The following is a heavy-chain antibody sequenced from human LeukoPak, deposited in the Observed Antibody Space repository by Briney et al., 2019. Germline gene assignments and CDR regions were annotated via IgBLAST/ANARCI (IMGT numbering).Heavy chain of an antibody. CDR2: INHSGST. Sequence: SETLSLTCAVYGGSFSGYYWSWIRQPPGKGLEWIGEINHSGSTYYNPSLKSRVTISVDTSKNQFSLKLSSVTAADTAVYYCASGYYDSSGYPPYYYGMDVWGQGTTVTVSS. CDR3: ASGYYDSSGYPPYYYGMDV. D-gene: IGHD3-22*01. V-gene: IGHV4-34*09. J-gene: IGHJ6*02. CDR1: GGSFSGYY.